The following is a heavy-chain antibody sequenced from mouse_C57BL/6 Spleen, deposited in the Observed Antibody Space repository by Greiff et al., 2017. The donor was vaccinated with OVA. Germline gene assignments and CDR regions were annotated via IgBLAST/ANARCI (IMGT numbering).Heavy chain of an antibody. Sequence: EVKLVESGGGLVQPGGSLSLSCAASGFTFTDYYMSWVRQPPGKALEWLGFIRNKANGYTTEYSASVQGRFTISRDKSQSILYLQMNDLRATDSATYDSARYRDGYHFADWGQGTLVTVSA. CDR1: GFTFTDYY. CDR3: ARYRDGYHFAD. V-gene: IGHV7-3*01. J-gene: IGHJ3*01. CDR2: IRNKANGYTT. D-gene: IGHD2-3*01.